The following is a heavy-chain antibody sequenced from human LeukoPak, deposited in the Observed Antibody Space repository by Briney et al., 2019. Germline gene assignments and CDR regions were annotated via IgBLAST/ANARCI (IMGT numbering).Heavy chain of an antibody. Sequence: PGGSLRLSCAASGFTFSDYAMGWVRQAPGEGLEWGSDISGGYISTFYAYSVRRPFTISRDNSRNTLSLQMNSLGAQDTAVYYCAKLGTYDSRGYYFLFDSWGRGTRVTVSS. D-gene: IGHD3-22*01. CDR2: ISGGYIST. J-gene: IGHJ4*02. V-gene: IGHV3-23*01. CDR3: AKLGTYDSRGYYFLFDS. CDR1: GFTFSDYA.